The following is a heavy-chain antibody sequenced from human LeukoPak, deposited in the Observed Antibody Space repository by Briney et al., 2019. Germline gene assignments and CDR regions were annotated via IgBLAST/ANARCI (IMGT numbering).Heavy chain of an antibody. V-gene: IGHV3-23*01. D-gene: IGHD3-10*01. CDR3: AKDSGSNYYGSGSPDY. J-gene: IGHJ4*02. Sequence: GGSLRLSCAASGFTFSSYAMSWVRQAPGKGLEWVSAISGSGGSTYYADSVKGRFTISRDNSKNTLYLQMNRLRAEDTAVYYCAKDSGSNYYGSGSPDYWGQGTLVTVSS. CDR1: GFTFSSYA. CDR2: ISGSGGST.